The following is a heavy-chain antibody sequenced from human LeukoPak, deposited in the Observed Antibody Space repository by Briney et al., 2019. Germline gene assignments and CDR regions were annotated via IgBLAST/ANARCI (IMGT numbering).Heavy chain of an antibody. CDR3: ARKISRRDGYNYVDYYYYGMDV. CDR2: IIPILGIA. V-gene: IGHV1-69*04. CDR1: GGTFSSYA. Sequence: SVKVSCKASGGTFSSYAISWVRQAPGQGLEWMGRIIPILGIANYAQKFQGRVTITADKSTSTACMELSSLRSEDTAVYYCARKISRRDGYNYVDYYYYGMDVWGQGTTVTVSS. D-gene: IGHD5-24*01. J-gene: IGHJ6*02.